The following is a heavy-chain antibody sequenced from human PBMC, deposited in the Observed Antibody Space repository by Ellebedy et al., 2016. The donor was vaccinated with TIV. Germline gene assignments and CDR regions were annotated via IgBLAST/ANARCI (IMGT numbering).Heavy chain of an antibody. CDR2: ISWNADKI. Sequence: SLKISXAASGFIFNNFAMTWVRQAPGKGLEWVSGISWNADKIGYADSVKGRFTISRDNAKNFLYLQINSLRVEDTALYYCARSPYCRGGSCYNIDYWGQGTLVTVS. D-gene: IGHD2-15*01. CDR3: ARSPYCRGGSCYNIDY. J-gene: IGHJ4*02. CDR1: GFIFNNFA. V-gene: IGHV3-9*01.